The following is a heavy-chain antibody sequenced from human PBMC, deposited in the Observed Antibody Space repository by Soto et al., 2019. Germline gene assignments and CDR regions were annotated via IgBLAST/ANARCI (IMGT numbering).Heavy chain of an antibody. CDR1: GVSVSSYT. CDR3: TRDGMTTGDT. D-gene: IGHD2-21*02. CDR2: VFSSVSA. V-gene: IGHV4-4*07. J-gene: IGHJ4*02. Sequence: PSETLSLTCLVSGVSVSSYTWSWVRQPANKGLEWIGRVFSSVSATYSPSLKSRVRISMDTPENRISLKLDSVTAADAGAYYCTRDGMTTGDTWGPGTLVTVSS.